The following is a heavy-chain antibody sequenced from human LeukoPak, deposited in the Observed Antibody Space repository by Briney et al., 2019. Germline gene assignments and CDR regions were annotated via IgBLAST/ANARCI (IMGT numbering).Heavy chain of an antibody. V-gene: IGHV3-23*01. D-gene: IGHD3-16*01. J-gene: IGHJ6*03. CDR1: GFSFGSYA. CDR3: ARVGGGGGTSYYYYYYMDV. CDR2: LSGRGGST. Sequence: GGSLRLSCAASGFSFGSYAMSWVRQAPGKGLEWVSALSGRGGSTYYADSVKGRFTISRDNSKNTLYLQMNSLRAEDTAVYYCARVGGGGGTSYYYYYYMDVWGKGTTVTVSS.